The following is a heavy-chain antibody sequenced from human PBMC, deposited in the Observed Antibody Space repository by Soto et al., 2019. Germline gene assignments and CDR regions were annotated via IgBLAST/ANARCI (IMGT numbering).Heavy chain of an antibody. CDR3: VRSRYHYDSSGPYNYYGMDV. Sequence: GESLKISCKASGYSFTNYWISWVRHMPGKGLEWMGRMSPGSSEINYSPSFQGLVTISVDKSISTAYLQWSSLRASDTAIYYCVRSRYHYDSSGPYNYYGMDVWGQGTTVTVSS. CDR1: GYSFTNYW. D-gene: IGHD3-22*01. J-gene: IGHJ6*02. V-gene: IGHV5-10-1*01. CDR2: MSPGSSEI.